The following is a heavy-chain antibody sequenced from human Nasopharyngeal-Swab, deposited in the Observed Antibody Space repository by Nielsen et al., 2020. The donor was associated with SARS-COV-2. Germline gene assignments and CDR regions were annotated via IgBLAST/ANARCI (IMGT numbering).Heavy chain of an antibody. CDR3: ARVRARDGYIFDY. J-gene: IGHJ4*02. V-gene: IGHV3-11*01. Sequence: GESLKISCAASGFTFSDYYMGWIRQAPGKGLEWVSYISSSGSTIYYADSVKGRFTISRDNAKNSLYLQMNSLRAEDTAVYYCARVRARDGYIFDYWGQGTLVTVSS. CDR2: ISSSGSTI. D-gene: IGHD5-24*01. CDR1: GFTFSDYY.